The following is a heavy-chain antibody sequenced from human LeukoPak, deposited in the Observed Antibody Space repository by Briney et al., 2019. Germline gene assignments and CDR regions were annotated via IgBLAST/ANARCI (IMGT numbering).Heavy chain of an antibody. J-gene: IGHJ3*02. Sequence: GGSLRLSCAASGFTFSSYAMSWVRQAPGKGLGWVSAISGSGGSTYYADSVKGRFTISRDNSKNTLYLQMNSLRAEDTAVYYCATHYYDSSGSPDAFDIWGQGTMVTVSS. CDR2: ISGSGGST. D-gene: IGHD3-22*01. CDR3: ATHYYDSSGSPDAFDI. CDR1: GFTFSSYA. V-gene: IGHV3-23*01.